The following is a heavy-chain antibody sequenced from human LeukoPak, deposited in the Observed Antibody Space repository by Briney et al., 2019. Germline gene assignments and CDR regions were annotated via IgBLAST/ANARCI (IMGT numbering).Heavy chain of an antibody. CDR2: IYHSGST. CDR3: ARGGDTSSWYAWFDT. Sequence: SETLSLTCTVSGDSISNYYWSWIRQPPGKGLEWIGYIYHSGSTKYNPSLKSRVTISIDTSKHQFSPKLSSVTAADTAMYYCARGGDTSSWYAWFDTFGQGTLVTVSS. CDR1: GDSISNYY. J-gene: IGHJ5*02. V-gene: IGHV4-59*01. D-gene: IGHD6-13*01.